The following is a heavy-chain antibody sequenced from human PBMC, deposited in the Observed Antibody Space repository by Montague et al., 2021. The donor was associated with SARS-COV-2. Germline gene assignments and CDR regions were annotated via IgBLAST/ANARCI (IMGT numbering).Heavy chain of an antibody. Sequence: TLSLTCTVSGGSISSGGYYWSWIRQHPGKGLEWIGYIYYSGSTYYNSSLKSRVTISVDTSKNQFSLKLSSVTAADTAVYYCTRAHIVVVTAMRYFDLWGRGTLVTVSS. CDR3: TRAHIVVVTAMRYFDL. CDR1: GGSISSGGYY. CDR2: IYYSGST. V-gene: IGHV4-31*03. D-gene: IGHD2-21*02. J-gene: IGHJ2*01.